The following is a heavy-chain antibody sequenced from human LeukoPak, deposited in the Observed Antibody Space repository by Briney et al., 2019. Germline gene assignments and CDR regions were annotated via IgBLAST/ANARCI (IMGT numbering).Heavy chain of an antibody. CDR2: IKQDGSEK. V-gene: IGHV3-7*01. CDR1: GFTFSQYT. Sequence: GGSLRLSCAASGFTFSQYTMSWVRQAPGKGLEWVANIKQDGSEKYYVDSVKGRFTISRDNAKNSLYLQMNSLRAEDTAVYYCARDTVAGDAFDIWGQGTMVTVSS. CDR3: ARDTVAGDAFDI. D-gene: IGHD6-19*01. J-gene: IGHJ3*02.